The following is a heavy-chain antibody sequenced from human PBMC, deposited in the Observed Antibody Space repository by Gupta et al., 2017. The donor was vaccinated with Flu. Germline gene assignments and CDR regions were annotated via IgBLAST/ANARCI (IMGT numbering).Heavy chain of an antibody. J-gene: IGHJ4*02. CDR2: LLNDGNNE. D-gene: IGHD6-6*01. CDR1: GFTFNAYG. V-gene: IGHV3-33*01. CDR3: AGEYSSSSDYF. Sequence: QVQLVESGGGVVQPGGSLRISCAASGFTFNAYGIHWVRQAPGKGLEWGAVLLNDGNNEYYAYSVRGRFTLSRDSSKNTLSLQMNSLRAEDSAVYYCAGEYSSSSDYFWGQGTLVTVSS.